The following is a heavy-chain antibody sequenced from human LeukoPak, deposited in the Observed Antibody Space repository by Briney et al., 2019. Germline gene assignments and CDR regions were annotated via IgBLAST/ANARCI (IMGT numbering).Heavy chain of an antibody. CDR1: GFTFSSYE. J-gene: IGHJ4*02. CDR2: ISSSGSTK. CDR3: AKANSITIFGVISPVDY. Sequence: GGSLRLSCAASGFTFSSYEMNWVRQAPGKGLEWVSYISSSGSTKYYADSVKGRFTISRDNAKNSLYLQMNSLRAEDTAVYYCAKANSITIFGVISPVDYWGQGTLVTVSS. V-gene: IGHV3-48*03. D-gene: IGHD3-3*01.